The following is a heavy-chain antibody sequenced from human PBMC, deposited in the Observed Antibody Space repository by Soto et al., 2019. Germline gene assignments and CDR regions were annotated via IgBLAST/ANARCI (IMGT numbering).Heavy chain of an antibody. D-gene: IGHD3-3*01. J-gene: IGHJ6*02. CDR1: GFTFSSYA. CDR2: ISGSGGST. CDR3: AKDLTIFGVVTPYGMDV. Sequence: LRLSCAASGFTFSSYAMSWVRQAPGKGLEWVSVISGSGGSTYYADSVKGRFTISRDNSKNTLYLQMNSLRAEDTAIYYCAKDLTIFGVVTPYGMDVWGQGTTVTVSS. V-gene: IGHV3-23*01.